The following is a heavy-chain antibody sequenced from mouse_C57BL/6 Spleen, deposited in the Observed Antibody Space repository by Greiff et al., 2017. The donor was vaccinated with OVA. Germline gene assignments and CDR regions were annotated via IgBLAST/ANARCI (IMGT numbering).Heavy chain of an antibody. Sequence: QVQLQQSGAELVRPGTSVKVSCKASGYAFTNYLIEWVKQRPGQGLEWIGVINPGSGGTNYNEKFKGKATLTADKSSSTAYMQLSSLTSEDSAVYFCARDYGLYYAMDYWGQGTSVTVSS. CDR2: INPGSGGT. V-gene: IGHV1-54*01. J-gene: IGHJ4*01. CDR3: ARDYGLYYAMDY. D-gene: IGHD1-1*02. CDR1: GYAFTNYL.